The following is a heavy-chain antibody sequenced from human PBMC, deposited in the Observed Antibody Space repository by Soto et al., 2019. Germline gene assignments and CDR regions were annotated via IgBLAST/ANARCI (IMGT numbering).Heavy chain of an antibody. CDR3: ATRSPAFDY. V-gene: IGHV1-18*01. CDR2: ISTSKGNT. Sequence: QVQLVQSGPAVKKPGASVKVSCKTSGYTFSSYGISWVRQAPGQGLEWMGWISTSKGNTNYAQKFQGRVTMTTDTSTSTGYMELRSLRSDDTAVYYCATRSPAFDYWGQGTLVTVSS. CDR1: GYTFSSYG. J-gene: IGHJ4*02.